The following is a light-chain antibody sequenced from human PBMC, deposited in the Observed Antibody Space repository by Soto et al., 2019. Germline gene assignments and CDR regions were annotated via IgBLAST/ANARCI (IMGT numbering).Light chain of an antibody. CDR2: DVS. CDR3: SSYTSSSTLSYV. J-gene: IGLJ1*01. Sequence: QSVLTQPASVSGSPGQSITISCTGTSSDVGGYNYVSWYQQHPGKAPKLMIYDVSNRPSGVSNRFSGSKSGNTASLTISGLQAEDEADYYCSSYTSSSTLSYVFGTGTKVNDL. CDR1: SSDVGGYNY. V-gene: IGLV2-14*01.